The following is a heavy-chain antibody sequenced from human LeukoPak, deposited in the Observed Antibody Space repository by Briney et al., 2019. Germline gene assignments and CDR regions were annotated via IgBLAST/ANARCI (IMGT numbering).Heavy chain of an antibody. CDR1: GFTFSSYS. D-gene: IGHD3-10*01. Sequence: GGSLRLSCAASGFTFSSYSMNWVRQAPGKGLEWVSYISSSSSTIYYADSVKGRFTISRDNAKNSLYLQMNSLRAEDTAMYYCARDRAGLFGEFYYYGMDVWGQGTTVTVSS. CDR3: ARDRAGLFGEFYYYGMDV. V-gene: IGHV3-48*04. J-gene: IGHJ6*02. CDR2: ISSSSSTI.